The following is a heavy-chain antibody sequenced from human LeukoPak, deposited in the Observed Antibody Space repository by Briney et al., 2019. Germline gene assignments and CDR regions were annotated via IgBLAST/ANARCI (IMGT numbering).Heavy chain of an antibody. V-gene: IGHV3-30*02. D-gene: IGHD4-17*01. Sequence: GGSLRLSCAASGFTFSSYGMHWVRQAPGKGLEWVAFIRYDGSNKYYADSVKGRFTISRDNSKNTLYLQMNSLRVEDTAIYYCTRVPYGDYWSSDYWGQGTLVTVSS. CDR1: GFTFSSYG. CDR2: IRYDGSNK. J-gene: IGHJ4*02. CDR3: TRVPYGDYWSSDY.